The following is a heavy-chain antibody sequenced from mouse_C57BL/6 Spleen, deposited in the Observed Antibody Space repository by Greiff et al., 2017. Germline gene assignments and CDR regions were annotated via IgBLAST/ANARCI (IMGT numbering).Heavy chain of an antibody. V-gene: IGHV1-82*01. Sequence: QVQLQQSGPELVKPGASVKISCKASGYAFSSSWMNWVKQRPGKGLEWIGRIYPGDGDTNYNGKFKGKATLTADKSSSTAYMQLSSLTSEDSAVYFCAREGLITTVVARAMDYWGQGTSVTVYS. CDR1: GYAFSSSW. CDR3: AREGLITTVVARAMDY. J-gene: IGHJ4*01. CDR2: IYPGDGDT. D-gene: IGHD1-1*01.